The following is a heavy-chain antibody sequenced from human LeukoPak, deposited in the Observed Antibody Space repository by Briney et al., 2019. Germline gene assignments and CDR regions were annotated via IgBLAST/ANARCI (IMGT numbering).Heavy chain of an antibody. CDR1: GFTFDDYA. Sequence: GGSLRLSCAASGFTFDDYALHWVRQAPGKGLEGVSGISWNSGSIGYADSVKGRFTISRDNAKNSLYLQMNSLRAEDTALYYCAKDIAYSSSWYFDYWGQGTLVTVSS. CDR3: AKDIAYSSSWYFDY. V-gene: IGHV3-9*01. D-gene: IGHD6-13*01. CDR2: ISWNSGSI. J-gene: IGHJ4*02.